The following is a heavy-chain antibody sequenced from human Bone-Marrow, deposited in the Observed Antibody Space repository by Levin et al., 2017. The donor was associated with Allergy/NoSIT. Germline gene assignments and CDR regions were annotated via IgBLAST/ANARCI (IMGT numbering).Heavy chain of an antibody. Sequence: GGSLRLSCAASGFTFDDYAMHWVRQAPGKGLEWVSGTSWNGANIDYAASIKGRFTISRDNARSSLYLQMNSLRPEDTALYYCAKGRSLAGTVFFDYWCQGALVTVSS. V-gene: IGHV3-9*01. CDR1: GFTFDDYA. D-gene: IGHD1-1*01. CDR3: AKGRSLAGTVFFDY. J-gene: IGHJ4*02. CDR2: TSWNGANI.